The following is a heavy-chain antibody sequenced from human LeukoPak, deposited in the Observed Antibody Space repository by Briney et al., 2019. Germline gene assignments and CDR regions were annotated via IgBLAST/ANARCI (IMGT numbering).Heavy chain of an antibody. Sequence: GGSLRHSCGASGFNFSSYAMSWVPQAPGKGLEWVSAISGSGGSTYYADSVKGRFTISRDNSKNTVYLQMSSLRAEDTAVYYCAKVVHCSSTSCSFDYWAEGTLVTVSS. D-gene: IGHD2-2*01. CDR2: ISGSGGST. J-gene: IGHJ4*02. CDR1: GFNFSSYA. CDR3: AKVVHCSSTSCSFDY. V-gene: IGHV3-23*01.